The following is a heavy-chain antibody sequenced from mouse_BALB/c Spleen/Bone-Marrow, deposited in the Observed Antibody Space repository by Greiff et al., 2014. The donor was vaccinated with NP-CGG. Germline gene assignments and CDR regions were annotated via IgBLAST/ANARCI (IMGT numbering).Heavy chain of an antibody. V-gene: IGHV1-9*01. D-gene: IGHD2-2*01. J-gene: IGHJ3*01. Sequence: QVQLKDSGAELMRPGASVKISCKATGYTFRNYWIEWVKQRPGHGLEWIGEILPGSYSTNYNEKLKGKATFTADTSSDTAYMQLSSLTSEDSAVYYCARRGGYPWFAYWGQGTLVTASA. CDR3: ARRGGYPWFAY. CDR2: ILPGSYST. CDR1: GYTFRNYW.